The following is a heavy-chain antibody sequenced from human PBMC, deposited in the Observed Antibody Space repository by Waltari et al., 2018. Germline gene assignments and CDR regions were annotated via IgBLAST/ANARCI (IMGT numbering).Heavy chain of an antibody. CDR2: INPDTGKP. CDR3: ARSARAGPPFYY. J-gene: IGHJ4*02. D-gene: IGHD6-13*01. Sequence: QVQLVQSGSELKKPGASVKVSCKASGYTFTNYAMNWVRQAPGRGPEWMGWINPDTGKPTYAQGFTGRFVFSLDTSVSTTYLQISSLQADDTAVYYCARSARAGPPFYYWGQGTLVTVSS. CDR1: GYTFTNYA. V-gene: IGHV7-4-1*02.